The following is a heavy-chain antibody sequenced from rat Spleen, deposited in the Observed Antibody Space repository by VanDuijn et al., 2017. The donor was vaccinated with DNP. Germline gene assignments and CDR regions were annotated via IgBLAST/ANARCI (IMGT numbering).Heavy chain of an antibody. CDR1: GFIFSNYG. Sequence: EVQLVESGAGLEQPGGSLKLSCAASGFIFSNYGMHWIRQAPTQGLEWLASISPNGDYSYYRDSVKGRFTISRDNARSTLYLQMNSLRSEDTATYYCARGPPYYYDGYFPDYWGQGVMVTVSS. CDR2: ISPNGDYS. CDR3: ARGPPYYYDGYFPDY. J-gene: IGHJ2*01. D-gene: IGHD1-12*03. V-gene: IGHV5-19*01.